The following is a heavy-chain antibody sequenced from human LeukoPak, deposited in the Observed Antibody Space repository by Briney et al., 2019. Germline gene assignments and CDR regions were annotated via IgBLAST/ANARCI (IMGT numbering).Heavy chain of an antibody. D-gene: IGHD4-17*01. CDR2: ISGSGDDT. CDR3: ARADGDYYFDY. V-gene: IGHV3-11*06. Sequence: GGSLRLSCAASGFTFSDYYMSWIRQAPGKGLEWVSYISGSGDDTNYADSVRGRFTISRDNAKNSLYLQMNSLRAEGTAVYYCARADGDYYFDYWGQGTLVTVSS. CDR1: GFTFSDYY. J-gene: IGHJ4*02.